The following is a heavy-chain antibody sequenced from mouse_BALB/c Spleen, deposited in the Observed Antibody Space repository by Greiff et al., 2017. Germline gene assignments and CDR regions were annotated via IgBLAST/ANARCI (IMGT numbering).Heavy chain of an antibody. CDR1: GFSLTSYG. V-gene: IGHV2-9*02. Sequence: QVQLKESGPGLVAPSQSLSITCTVSGFSLTSYGVHWVRQPPGKGLEWLGVIWAGGSTNYNSALMSRLSISKDNSKSQVFLKMNSLQTDDTAMYYCARDRTTPGDFDVWGAGTTVTVSS. CDR2: IWAGGST. J-gene: IGHJ1*01. D-gene: IGHD1-1*01. CDR3: ARDRTTPGDFDV.